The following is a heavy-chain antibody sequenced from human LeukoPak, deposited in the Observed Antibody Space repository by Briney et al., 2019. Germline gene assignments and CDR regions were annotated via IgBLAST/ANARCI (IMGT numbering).Heavy chain of an antibody. CDR2: IKSKTDGGTT. D-gene: IGHD3-22*01. J-gene: IGHJ5*02. CDR3: TTTYYYDSSGYDNWFDP. CDR1: GFTFSNAW. Sequence: GGSLRLSCAASGFTFSNAWMSWVRQAPGEGLGWVGRIKSKTDGGTTDYAAPVKGRFTISRDDSKNTLYLQMNSLKTEDTAVYYCTTTYYYDSSGYDNWFDPWGQGTLVTVSS. V-gene: IGHV3-15*01.